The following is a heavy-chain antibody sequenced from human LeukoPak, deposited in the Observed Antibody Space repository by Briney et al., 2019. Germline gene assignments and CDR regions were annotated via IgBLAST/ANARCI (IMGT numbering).Heavy chain of an antibody. CDR3: ARRSRQYLLYYMDV. V-gene: IGHV4-34*12. D-gene: IGHD2/OR15-2a*01. J-gene: IGHJ6*03. CDR1: GGSFSGYY. Sequence: PSETLSLTWAVYGGSFSGYYWSWTRKPPGKGLKWTGAIIHSGSTNYNPPLKSPVTISVDTSQKQFSMKLSSVTAADTAVYYCARRSRQYLLYYMDVWGKGTTVTVSS. CDR2: IIHSGST.